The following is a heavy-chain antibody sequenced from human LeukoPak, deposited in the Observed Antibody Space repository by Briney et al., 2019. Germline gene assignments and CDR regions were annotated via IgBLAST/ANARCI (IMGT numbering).Heavy chain of an antibody. CDR1: GGSISSGGYY. V-gene: IGHV4-31*03. J-gene: IGHJ4*02. Sequence: PSETLSLTCTVSGGSISSGGYYWSWIRQHPGKGLEWIGYIYYSGSTYYNPSLKSRVTISVDTSKNQFSLKLSSVTAADTAVYYCARGRSGPWLGELSCHFDYWGQGTLVTVSS. D-gene: IGHD3-10*01. CDR2: IYYSGST. CDR3: ARGRSGPWLGELSCHFDY.